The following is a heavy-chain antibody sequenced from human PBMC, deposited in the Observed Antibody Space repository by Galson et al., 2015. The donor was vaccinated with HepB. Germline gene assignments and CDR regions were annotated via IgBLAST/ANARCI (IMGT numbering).Heavy chain of an antibody. CDR3: AQDRTYYYGSGSYFVGMDV. CDR2: ISWNSDFK. CDR1: GFTFEDYA. D-gene: IGHD3-10*01. V-gene: IGHV3-9*01. Sequence: SLRLSCAASGFTFEDYAMHWVRQVPGKGLEWVSGISWNSDFKGYADSVRGRFTISRDNAKYSLYLQMNSLRAEDTALYYCAQDRTYYYGSGSYFVGMDVWGQGTTVTVSS. J-gene: IGHJ6*02.